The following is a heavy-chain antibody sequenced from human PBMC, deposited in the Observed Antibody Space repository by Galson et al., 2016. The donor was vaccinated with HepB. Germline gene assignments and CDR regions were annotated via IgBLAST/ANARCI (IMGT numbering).Heavy chain of an antibody. CDR1: GFTFSDYY. V-gene: IGHV3-11*01. CDR2: ISSSGTTI. CDR3: ERVGGLGIPHSYYYYGMDV. Sequence: SLRLSCAASGFTFSDYYMSWLRQAPGKGLEYISYISSSGTTIYYADSVKGRFTISRDNAKNSLFLQLNSLRAEDTAVYYCERVGGLGIPHSYYYYGMDVWGQGTTVTVSS. J-gene: IGHJ6*02. D-gene: IGHD3/OR15-3a*01.